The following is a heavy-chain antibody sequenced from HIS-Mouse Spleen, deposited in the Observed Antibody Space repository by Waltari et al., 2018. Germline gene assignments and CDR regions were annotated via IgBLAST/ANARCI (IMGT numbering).Heavy chain of an antibody. D-gene: IGHD6-13*01. J-gene: IGHJ4*02. V-gene: IGHV1-2*02. CDR3: ARTPGIAAAGETYYFDY. CDR2: INPNSGGT. Sequence: QVQLVQSGAEVKKPGASVKVSCKASGYTFTGYYMHWVRQAPGQGLEWMGWINPNSGGTNYAKKCQGRVTMTRDTSISTAYRELSRLRSDDTAVYYCARTPGIAAAGETYYFDYWGQGTLVTVSS. CDR1: GYTFTGYY.